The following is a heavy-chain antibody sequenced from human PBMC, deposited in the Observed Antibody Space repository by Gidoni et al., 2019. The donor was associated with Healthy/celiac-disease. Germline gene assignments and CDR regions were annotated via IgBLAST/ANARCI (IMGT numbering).Heavy chain of an antibody. J-gene: IGHJ5*02. CDR3: TRVSGVLLWFGESASNWFDP. CDR1: VFTFGDYA. V-gene: IGHV3-49*04. Sequence: EVQLVESGGGLVQPGRSLRLSCTASVFTFGDYAMSWVRQAPGKGLEWVGFIRSKAYGGTTEYAASVKGRFTISRDDSKSIAYLQMNSLKTEDTAVYYCTRVSGVLLWFGESASNWFDPWGQGTLVTVSS. D-gene: IGHD3-10*01. CDR2: IRSKAYGGTT.